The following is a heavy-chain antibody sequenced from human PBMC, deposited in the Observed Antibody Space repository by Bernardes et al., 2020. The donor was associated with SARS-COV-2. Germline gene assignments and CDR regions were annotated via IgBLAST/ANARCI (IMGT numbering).Heavy chain of an antibody. CDR2: ISGSGGST. CDR3: AKDGGVLRFLEWLPHPFYYYYYYMDV. Sequence: GSLRLSCAASGFTFSSYAMSWVRQAPGKGLEWVSAISGSGGSTYYADSVKGRFTISRDNSKNTLYLQMNSLRAEDTAVYYCAKDGGVLRFLEWLPHPFYYYYYYMDVWGKGTTVTVSS. CDR1: GFTFSSYA. D-gene: IGHD3-3*01. J-gene: IGHJ6*03. V-gene: IGHV3-23*01.